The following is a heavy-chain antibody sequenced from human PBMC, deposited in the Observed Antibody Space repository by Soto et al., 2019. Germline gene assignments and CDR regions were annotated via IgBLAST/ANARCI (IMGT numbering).Heavy chain of an antibody. CDR1: GFTFSSYG. J-gene: IGHJ4*02. CDR3: AKGSGYSGQMKFDY. D-gene: IGHD5-12*01. V-gene: IGHV3-30*18. CDR2: ISYDGSNK. Sequence: PGGSLRLSCAASGFTFSSYGMHWVRQAPGKGLEWVAVISYDGSNKYYADSVKGRFTISRDNSKNTLYLQMNSLRAEDTAVYYCAKGSGYSGQMKFDYWGQGTLVTVSS.